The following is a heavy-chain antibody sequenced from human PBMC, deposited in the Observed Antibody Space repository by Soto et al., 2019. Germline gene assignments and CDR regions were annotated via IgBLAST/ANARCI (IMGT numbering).Heavy chain of an antibody. V-gene: IGHV3-48*02. CDR2: ISSSSSTI. CDR1: GFTFSSYS. J-gene: IGHJ6*02. Sequence: GGSLRLSCAASGFTFSSYSMNWFRQAPGKGLEWVSYISSSSSTIYYADSVKGRFTISRDNAKNSLYLQMNSLRDEDTAVYYCAREGSSSWFYYGMDVWGQGTTVTVSS. CDR3: AREGSSSWFYYGMDV. D-gene: IGHD6-13*01.